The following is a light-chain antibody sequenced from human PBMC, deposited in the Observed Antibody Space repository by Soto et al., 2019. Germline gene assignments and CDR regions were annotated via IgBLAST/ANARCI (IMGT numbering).Light chain of an antibody. CDR2: GAS. CDR3: QKYDSDPRT. V-gene: IGKV3-20*01. CDR1: QSVSNNY. J-gene: IGKJ1*01. Sequence: EIVLTQSPGTLSLSPGERATLSCRASQSVSNNYLAWYQQKPGQAPRLLIYGASNRATGIPDRFSGSGSGTDFTLTISRLEPEDFATYYCQKYDSDPRTFGQGTKVEIK.